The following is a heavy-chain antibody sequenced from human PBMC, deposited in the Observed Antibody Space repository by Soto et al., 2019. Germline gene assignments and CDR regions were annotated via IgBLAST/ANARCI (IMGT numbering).Heavy chain of an antibody. J-gene: IGHJ6*02. CDR2: TFVTGAT. CDR3: ARGRSDSAGSSFGRRMDV. CDR1: GEALGSGQSY. Sequence: QVQLQESGPGLLKSSETLSLICFVSGEALGSGQSYWNWIRQAPGKGLEWIGQTFVTGATKHSASLKSRVTMSVDTSKSQISLTLTSVTAADSATYFCARGRSDSAGSSFGRRMDVWGQGTTVTVSS. D-gene: IGHD3-10*01. V-gene: IGHV4-61*01.